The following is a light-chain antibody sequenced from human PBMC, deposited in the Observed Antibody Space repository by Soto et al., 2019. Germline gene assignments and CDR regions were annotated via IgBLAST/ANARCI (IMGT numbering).Light chain of an antibody. V-gene: IGKV1-27*01. CDR2: SAS. J-gene: IGKJ5*01. CDR3: QKFKTAPLT. Sequence: DIQMTQSPSSLSASVGDRVTITCRASQDISVYLAWYQQKPGKVPKLLIYSASTLQSGVPSRFSGSGSGTNFTLTMSSLQPEDVETYFCQKFKTAPLTFGQGTRLEIK. CDR1: QDISVY.